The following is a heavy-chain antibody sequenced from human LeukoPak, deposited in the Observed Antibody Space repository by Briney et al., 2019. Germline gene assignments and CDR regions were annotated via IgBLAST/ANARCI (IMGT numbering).Heavy chain of an antibody. CDR1: GFTFSGSA. D-gene: IGHD3-3*01. V-gene: IGHV3-73*01. Sequence: GGSLRLSCAASGFTFSGSAMHWVRQASGKGLEWVGRIRSKANSYATAYAASVKGRFTISRDDSKNTAYLQMNSLKTEDTAVYYCTTNYDFWSDYFDYWGQGTPVTVSS. J-gene: IGHJ4*02. CDR2: IRSKANSYAT. CDR3: TTNYDFWSDYFDY.